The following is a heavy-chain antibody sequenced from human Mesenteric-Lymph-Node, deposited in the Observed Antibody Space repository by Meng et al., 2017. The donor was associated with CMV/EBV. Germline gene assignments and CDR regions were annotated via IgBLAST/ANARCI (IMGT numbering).Heavy chain of an antibody. V-gene: IGHV3-74*01. J-gene: IGHJ4*02. CDR2: ISNDGSST. D-gene: IGHD2-2*01. CDR1: GFTLSSHW. CDR3: ARDQGALVVVPADLDY. Sequence: GESLKISCAASGFTLSSHWMHWVRQAPGEGLVWVSRISNDGSSTTYADSVKGRFTISRDNAKNSLYLQMNSLRAEDTAVYYCARDQGALVVVPADLDYWGQGTLVTVSS.